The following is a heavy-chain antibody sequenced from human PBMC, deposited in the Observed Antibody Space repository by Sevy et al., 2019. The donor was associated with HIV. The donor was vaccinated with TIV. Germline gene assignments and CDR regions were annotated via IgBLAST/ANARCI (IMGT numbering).Heavy chain of an antibody. CDR3: ARGPRQGDYVYFDY. CDR2: IKQDGSEK. V-gene: IGHV3-7*01. CDR1: GFTFSSYW. J-gene: IGHJ4*02. D-gene: IGHD4-17*01. Sequence: GGSLRLSCAASGFTFSSYWMSWVRQAPGKGLEWVANIKQDGSEKYYVDSVKGRFTISRDNAKNSLYLQMNSLRAEDTAVYYCARGPRQGDYVYFDYWGQGTLVTVSS.